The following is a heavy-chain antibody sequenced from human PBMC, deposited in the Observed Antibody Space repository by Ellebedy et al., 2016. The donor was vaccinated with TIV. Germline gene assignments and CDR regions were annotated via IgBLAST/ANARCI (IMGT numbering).Heavy chain of an antibody. CDR3: AGLPTARIAGDVGWFGP. J-gene: IGHJ5*02. V-gene: IGHV3-7*03. CDR1: GFTCSSYW. D-gene: IGHD6-13*01. Sequence: PGGSLRLSCAASGFTCSSYWMSWVRQAPGKGLEWVANIKQDGSEKYCVDSVKGRFTISGDDSQNTLYLQMNSLRVDDMAVYYCAGLPTARIAGDVGWFGPWGQGILVIVSS. CDR2: IKQDGSEK.